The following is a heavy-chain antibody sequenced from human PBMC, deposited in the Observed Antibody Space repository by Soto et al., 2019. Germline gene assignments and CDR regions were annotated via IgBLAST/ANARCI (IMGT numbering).Heavy chain of an antibody. V-gene: IGHV4-59*01. CDR3: AAFCDGGRCPDH. J-gene: IGHJ4*02. CDR1: GTSISSYF. CDR2: IYYTGST. D-gene: IGHD2-15*01. Sequence: QVQLQESGPGLVKPSETLSLTCTVSGTSISSYFWTWVRQPTGKGLEWIGYIYYTGSTKYNPSLRGRVTLSVDTSKSQLSLKLSSVTAADTAVYFCAAFCDGGRCPDHWGQGTLVTVS.